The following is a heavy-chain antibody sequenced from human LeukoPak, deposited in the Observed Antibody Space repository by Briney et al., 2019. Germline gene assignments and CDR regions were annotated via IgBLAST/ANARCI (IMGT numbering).Heavy chain of an antibody. V-gene: IGHV3-21*01. Sequence: PGGSLRLSCAASGFTFSSYSMNWVRQAPGKGLEWVSSISSSSSCIYYAVSVKGRFTISRDNAKNSLYLQMNSLRAEDTAVYYCARIWVTVVDYWGQGTLVTVSS. D-gene: IGHD2-21*02. CDR3: ARIWVTVVDY. J-gene: IGHJ4*02. CDR2: ISSSSSCI. CDR1: GFTFSSYS.